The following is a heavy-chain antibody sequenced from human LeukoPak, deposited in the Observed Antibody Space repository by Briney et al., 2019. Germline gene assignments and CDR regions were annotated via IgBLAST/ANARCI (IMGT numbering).Heavy chain of an antibody. CDR1: GYTXTGYY. D-gene: IGHD4-11*01. CDR2: INPNSGGT. CDR3: ARGGLPSEFRGWYFDL. J-gene: IGHJ2*01. V-gene: IGHV1-2*02. Sequence: ASVKVSCKASGYTXTGYYMHWVRQALGQGLEWMGWINPNSGGTNYAQKFQGRVTMTRDTSISIVYMELSRLRSDDTAVYYCARGGLPSEFRGWYFDLWGRGTLVTVSS.